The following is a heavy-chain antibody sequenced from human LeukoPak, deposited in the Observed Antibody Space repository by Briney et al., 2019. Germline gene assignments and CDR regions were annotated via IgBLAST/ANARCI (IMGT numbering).Heavy chain of an antibody. V-gene: IGHV4-34*01. CDR2: INHSGST. D-gene: IGHD3-10*01. J-gene: IGHJ4*02. CDR1: GGSFSGYY. Sequence: SETLSLTCAVYGGSFSGYYWSWIRQPPGEGLEWIGEINHSGSTNYNPSLKSRVTISVDTSKNQFSLKLSSVTAADTAVYYCARYYYGSGSYYFDYWGQGTLVTVSS. CDR3: ARYYYGSGSYYFDY.